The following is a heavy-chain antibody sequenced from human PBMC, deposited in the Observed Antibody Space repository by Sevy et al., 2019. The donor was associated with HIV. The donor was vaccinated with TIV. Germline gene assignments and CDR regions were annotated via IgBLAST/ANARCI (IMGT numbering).Heavy chain of an antibody. V-gene: IGHV3-11*06. CDR2: ISSSSSYT. Sequence: GGSLRLSCAASGFTFSDYYMSWIRQAPGKGLEWVSYISSSSSYTNYADSVKGRFTISRDNAKNSLYLQMNSLRAEDTGVYYCARGGTVTPVDYFDLWGRGTLVTVSS. CDR3: ARGGTVTPVDYFDL. J-gene: IGHJ2*01. CDR1: GFTFSDYY. D-gene: IGHD4-17*01.